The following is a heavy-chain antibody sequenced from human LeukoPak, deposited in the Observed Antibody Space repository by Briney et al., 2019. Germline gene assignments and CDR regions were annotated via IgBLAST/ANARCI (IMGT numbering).Heavy chain of an antibody. CDR2: IIPIFGTA. CDR3: ARGPGGSGSYDY. J-gene: IGHJ4*02. CDR1: GGTFSSYA. V-gene: IGHV1-69*05. Sequence: SVKVSCKAPGGTFSSYAISWVRQAPGQGLEWMGRIIPIFGTANYAQKFQGRVTITTDESTSTAYMELSSLRSEDTAVYYCARGPGGSGSYDYWGQGTLVTVSS. D-gene: IGHD3-10*01.